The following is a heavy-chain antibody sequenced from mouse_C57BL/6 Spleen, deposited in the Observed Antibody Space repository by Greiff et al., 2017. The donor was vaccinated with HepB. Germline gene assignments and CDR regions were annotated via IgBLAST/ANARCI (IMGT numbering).Heavy chain of an antibody. J-gene: IGHJ1*03. Sequence: VQLPQPGAELVKPGASVKLSCKASGYTFTSYWMHWVKQRPGQGLEWIGMIHPTSGSTNYNEKFKSKSTLTVDKSSSTAYMQISSLTAEESAVYYCAIDPLIYYDDDGYFDVWGTGTTVTVSS. CDR2: IHPTSGST. V-gene: IGHV1-64*01. CDR3: AIDPLIYYDDDGYFDV. D-gene: IGHD2-4*01. CDR1: GYTFTSYW.